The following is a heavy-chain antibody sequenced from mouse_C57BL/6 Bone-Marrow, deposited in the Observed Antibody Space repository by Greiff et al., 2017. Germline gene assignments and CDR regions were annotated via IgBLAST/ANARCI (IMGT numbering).Heavy chain of an antibody. CDR1: GYTFTDYY. V-gene: IGHV1-19*01. CDR3: ARRCAWFAY. Sequence: EVQLQQSGPVLVKPGASVKMSCKASGYTFTDYYMNWVKQSHGKSLEWIGVINPYNGGTSYNQKFKGKATLTVDKSSSTAYMELNSLTSEDSAVYYGARRCAWFAYWGQGTLVTVSA. J-gene: IGHJ3*01. CDR2: INPYNGGT.